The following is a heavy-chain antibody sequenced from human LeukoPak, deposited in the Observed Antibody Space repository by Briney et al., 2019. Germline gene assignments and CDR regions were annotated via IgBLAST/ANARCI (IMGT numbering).Heavy chain of an antibody. D-gene: IGHD3-10*01. Sequence: ASVKVSCKASGYTFSSHAIHWVRQAPGKGLEWMGWSNAGNGHTKCSQELQGRVTITRDTSASTAYMELSNLRSDDMAVYYCARGGFFYGMDVWGQGTTVIVSS. CDR1: GYTFSSHA. CDR3: ARGGFFYGMDV. J-gene: IGHJ6*02. V-gene: IGHV1-3*02. CDR2: SNAGNGHT.